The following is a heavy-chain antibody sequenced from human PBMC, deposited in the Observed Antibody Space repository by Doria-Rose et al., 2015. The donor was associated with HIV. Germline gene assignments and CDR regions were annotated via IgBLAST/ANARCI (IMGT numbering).Heavy chain of an antibody. CDR2: ISSTSAYI. V-gene: IGHV3-21*01. CDR3: ATGVTLDY. Sequence: VQLVQSGGGLVRPGGSLRLSCATSGFTFSSHRINWVRQAPGKGLAWVSSISSTSAYINYADSARVRFIITRDNARNSLYLQMDSLRAEDTAIYYCATGVTLDYWGQGTLVTVSS. D-gene: IGHD3-10*01. J-gene: IGHJ4*02. CDR1: GFTFSSHR.